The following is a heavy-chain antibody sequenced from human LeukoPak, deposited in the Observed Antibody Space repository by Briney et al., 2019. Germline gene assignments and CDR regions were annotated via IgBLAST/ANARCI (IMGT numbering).Heavy chain of an antibody. CDR1: GFTFSNYW. J-gene: IGHJ4*02. CDR2: IKQDGSEK. V-gene: IGHV3-7*01. D-gene: IGHD6-19*01. Sequence: GGSLRLSCAASGFTFSNYWMSWVRQALGKGLEWVANIKQDGSEKYYVDSVKGRFTISRDNAKNSLYLQMNSLRAEDTAIYYCGPSSWDYWGQGTLVTVSS. CDR3: GPSSWDY.